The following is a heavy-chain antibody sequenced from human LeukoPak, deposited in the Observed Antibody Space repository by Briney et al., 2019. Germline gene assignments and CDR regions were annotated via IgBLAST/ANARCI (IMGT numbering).Heavy chain of an antibody. D-gene: IGHD5-18*01. CDR2: ISAYNGNT. V-gene: IGHV1-18*04. J-gene: IGHJ4*02. Sequence: ASVKVSCKASGYTFTSYGISWVRQAPGQGLEWMGWISAYNGNTNYAQKLQGRVTMITYTSTSTAYMELRSLRSDDTAVYYCARGRTGVDTAMADAFDYWGQGTLVTVSS. CDR1: GYTFTSYG. CDR3: ARGRTGVDTAMADAFDY.